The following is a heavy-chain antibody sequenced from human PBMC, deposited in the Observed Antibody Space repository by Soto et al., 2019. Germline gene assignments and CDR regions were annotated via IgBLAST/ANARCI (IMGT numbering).Heavy chain of an antibody. CDR2: ITVGTGNT. CDR1: GFIFTSSS. CDR3: AAGDSSGYYGG. D-gene: IGHD3-22*01. Sequence: SVKVSCKASGFIFTSSSVQWARQARGQRLEWIGWITVGTGNTNYAQKFQERATITRDMSTSTAYMELSNLRSEDTAIYYCAAGDSSGYYGGWGQGTQVTVSS. V-gene: IGHV1-58*01. J-gene: IGHJ4*02.